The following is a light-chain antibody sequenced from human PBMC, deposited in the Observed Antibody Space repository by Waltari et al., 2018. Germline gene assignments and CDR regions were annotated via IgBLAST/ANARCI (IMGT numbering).Light chain of an antibody. J-gene: IGKJ1*01. CDR2: KAS. CDR1: QGISSS. CDR3: QHYDSAPWT. Sequence: DIQMTQSPSSLSASVGDRVTITCRASQGISSSLAWYQQKPGKASKLLIYKASSLQGGVPSRFSGSGSGTDFTLTISSLQTEDFATYYCQHYDSAPWTFGQGTKVEIK. V-gene: IGKV1-12*01.